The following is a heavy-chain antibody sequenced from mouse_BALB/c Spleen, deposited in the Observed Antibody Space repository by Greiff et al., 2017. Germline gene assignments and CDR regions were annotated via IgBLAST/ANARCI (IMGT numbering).Heavy chain of an antibody. CDR3: TRGGGYFGYFDV. D-gene: IGHD2-3*01. V-gene: IGHV1-15*01. J-gene: IGHJ1*01. CDR2: IDPETGGT. Sequence: VQLQESGAELVRPGASVTLSCKASGYTFTDYEMHWVKQTPVHGLEWIGAIDPETGGTAYNQKFKGKATLTADKSSSTAYMELRSLTSEDSAVYYCTRGGGYFGYFDVWGAGTTVTVSS. CDR1: GYTFTDYE.